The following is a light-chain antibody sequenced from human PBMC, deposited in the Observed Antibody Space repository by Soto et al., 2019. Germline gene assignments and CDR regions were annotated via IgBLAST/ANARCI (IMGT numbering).Light chain of an antibody. J-gene: IGKJ1*01. V-gene: IGKV3-20*01. CDR1: QSVSSY. Sequence: EIVLTQSPATLSLSPGEGATLSCRASQSVSSYLAWYQQKPGQAPRLLIYGASNRATGIPDRFSGGGSGTDFTLTISRLEPEDFAVYYCQQYGSSGTLGQGTKVDI. CDR3: QQYGSSGT. CDR2: GAS.